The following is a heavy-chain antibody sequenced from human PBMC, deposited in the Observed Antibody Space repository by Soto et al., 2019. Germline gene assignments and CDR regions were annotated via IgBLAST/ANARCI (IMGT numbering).Heavy chain of an antibody. CDR1: GFAVSTSY. CDR2: IDSGGST. D-gene: IGHD4-17*01. Sequence: VQLVESGGGLVQPGGSLRLSCAASGFAVSTSYMNWVRQAPGKGLEWVSVIDSGGSTNHADSVKGRFTISTDVSKNTLFLQMNSLRAEDTAVYYCATILTTMTPEEHVYYGLDVWGQGTTVTVSS. CDR3: ATILTTMTPEEHVYYGLDV. J-gene: IGHJ6*02. V-gene: IGHV3-66*01.